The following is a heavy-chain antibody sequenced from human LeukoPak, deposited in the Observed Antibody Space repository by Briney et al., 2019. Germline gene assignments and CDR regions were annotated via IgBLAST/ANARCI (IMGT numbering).Heavy chain of an antibody. CDR2: TYYRSKWYN. V-gene: IGHV6-1*01. CDR3: ATSSSSWYFRFDP. CDR1: GVSVSSNSVA. Sequence: SQTLSLTCAISGVSVSSNSVAWHWIRQSPSRGLEWLGRTYYRSKWYNDYAVSVKSRITNNPDTSKNQFSLQLNSVTPEDTAVYYCATSSSSWYFRFDPWGQGTLVTVSS. J-gene: IGHJ5*02. D-gene: IGHD6-13*01.